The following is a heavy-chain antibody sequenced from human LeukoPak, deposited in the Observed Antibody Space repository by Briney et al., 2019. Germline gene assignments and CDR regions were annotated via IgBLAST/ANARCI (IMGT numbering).Heavy chain of an antibody. CDR3: AKDGSSLVIVGAFDI. D-gene: IGHD1-26*01. J-gene: IGHJ3*02. Sequence: PGGSLRLSCAASGFTFSSYGMHWVRQAPGKGLEWVAFIRYDGSNKYYADSVKGRFTISRDNSKNTLYLQMNSLRAEDTAVYYCAKDGSSLVIVGAFDIWGQGTMVTVSS. CDR1: GFTFSSYG. V-gene: IGHV3-30*02. CDR2: IRYDGSNK.